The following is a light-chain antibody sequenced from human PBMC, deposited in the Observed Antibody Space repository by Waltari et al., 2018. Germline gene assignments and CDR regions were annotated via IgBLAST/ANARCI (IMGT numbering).Light chain of an antibody. CDR3: QTGGHGTWV. V-gene: IGLV4-69*01. CDR1: SGHTSNI. Sequence: QLVLTQSPSASASLGASVKLTCTLDSGHTSNILALLQQHPQKGPRFLMKINSDGSHSKGDEIPDRFSGSSSGAERYLTISSLQSEDEADYYCQTGGHGTWVFGGGTKLTVL. CDR2: INSDGSH. J-gene: IGLJ3*02.